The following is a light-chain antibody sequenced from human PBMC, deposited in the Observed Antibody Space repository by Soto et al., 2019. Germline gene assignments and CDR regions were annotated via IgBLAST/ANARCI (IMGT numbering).Light chain of an antibody. J-gene: IGKJ1*01. Sequence: DIVMTQSPDSLAVSLGERATINCKSSQSVLYSSNNKNYLAWYQQKPGQPPKLLIYWASTRESGVPDRFSGSGSGTDFTLTISSLQAEDVAVYYCQQYYSTPTFGQGTNV. CDR3: QQYYSTPT. CDR2: WAS. CDR1: QSVLYSSNNKNY. V-gene: IGKV4-1*01.